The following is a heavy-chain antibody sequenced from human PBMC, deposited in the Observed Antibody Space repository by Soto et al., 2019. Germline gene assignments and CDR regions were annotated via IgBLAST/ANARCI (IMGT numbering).Heavy chain of an antibody. CDR3: VKEYSSSWYLWASSGWHFDY. J-gene: IGHJ4*02. D-gene: IGHD6-13*01. CDR1: GFIFSSYW. V-gene: IGHV3-7*01. CDR2: IKKDGSEK. Sequence: PGDSLRLSCAASGFIFSSYWMSWVRQAIGKGLEWVANIKKDGSEKHYVDSVKGRFTISRDNAKNSLYRQMNSLRAEDTAVYYCVKEYSSSWYLWASSGWHFDYWGQGTLVTVSS.